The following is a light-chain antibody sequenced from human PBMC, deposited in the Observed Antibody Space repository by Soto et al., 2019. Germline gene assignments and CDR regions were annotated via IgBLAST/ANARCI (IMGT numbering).Light chain of an antibody. CDR1: QGISRS. V-gene: IGKV1D-12*01. J-gene: IGKJ5*01. Sequence: DIQMTQSPSSVSASVGDRVTISCQASQGISRSLAWYQQKPGKAPKLLIYAASSLQSGVPSRFSGSGFGTDFTLTISSLQPEDSAIYYCQQADTFPITLGQATRLEIK. CDR2: AAS. CDR3: QQADTFPIT.